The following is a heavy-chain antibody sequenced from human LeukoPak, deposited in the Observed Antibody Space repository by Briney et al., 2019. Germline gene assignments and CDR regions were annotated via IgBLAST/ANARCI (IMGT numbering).Heavy chain of an antibody. V-gene: IGHV3-11*01. CDR3: ARTGFDLWSGYYGARYFFDY. CDR2: AGSSGSPM. D-gene: IGHD3-3*01. Sequence: RPGGSLRLSCAASGFTFSDYYMSWIRQAPGEGLEWISYAGSSGSPMNYADSVKGRFTISKDNAKNSLYLQMNSLRAEDTAMYYCARTGFDLWSGYYGARYFFDYWGQGTLVTVSS. J-gene: IGHJ4*02. CDR1: GFTFSDYY.